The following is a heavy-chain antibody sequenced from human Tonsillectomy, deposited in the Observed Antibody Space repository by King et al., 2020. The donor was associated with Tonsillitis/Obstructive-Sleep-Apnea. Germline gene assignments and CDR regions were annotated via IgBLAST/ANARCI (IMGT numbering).Heavy chain of an antibody. J-gene: IGHJ4*02. CDR2: IYYSGST. D-gene: IGHD3-3*01. CDR3: ARDAGGYDFWSGHNGRGYFDY. CDR1: GGSISSYY. V-gene: IGHV4-59*01. Sequence: VQLQESGPGLVKPSETLSLTCTVSGGSISSYYWSWIRQPPGKGLEWIGYIYYSGSTNYNPSLKSRVTISVDTSKNQFSLKLSSVTAADTAVYYCARDAGGYDFWSGHNGRGYFDYWGQGTLVTVSS.